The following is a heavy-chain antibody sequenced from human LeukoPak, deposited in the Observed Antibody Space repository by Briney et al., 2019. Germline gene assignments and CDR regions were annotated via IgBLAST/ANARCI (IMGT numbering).Heavy chain of an antibody. Sequence: SETLSLTCTVSGGSISSGVSYWSWIRQRPGKGLEWIGYIYYSGSTYYNPSLKSRVTISVDTSQNQFSLKLSSVTAADTAVYYCARSRRGYSYVPFDYWGQGTLVTVSS. J-gene: IGHJ4*02. CDR3: ARSRRGYSYVPFDY. CDR1: GGSISSGVSY. D-gene: IGHD5-18*01. CDR2: IYYSGST. V-gene: IGHV4-31*03.